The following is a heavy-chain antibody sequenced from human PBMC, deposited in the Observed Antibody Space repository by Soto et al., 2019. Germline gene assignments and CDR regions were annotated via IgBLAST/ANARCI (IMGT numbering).Heavy chain of an antibody. D-gene: IGHD6-13*01. Sequence: GASVKVSCKASGYTFTGYYMHWVRQAPGQGLEWMGWINPNSGGTNYAQKFQGWVTMTRDTSISTAYMELSRLRSDDTAVYYCARGGYSSSWYSRKNWFDPWGQGTLVTVSS. CDR1: GYTFTGYY. CDR3: ARGGYSSSWYSRKNWFDP. V-gene: IGHV1-2*04. CDR2: INPNSGGT. J-gene: IGHJ5*02.